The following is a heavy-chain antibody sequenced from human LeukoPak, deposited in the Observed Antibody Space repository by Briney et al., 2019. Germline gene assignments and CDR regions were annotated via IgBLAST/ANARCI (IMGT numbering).Heavy chain of an antibody. CDR1: GDSITTNSYW. CDR3: ARRGIWDLQIGNWFDP. D-gene: IGHD3-16*01. Sequence: TSETLSLTCSISGDSITTNSYWWGWIPQSPGKGLEWIGSIYSSGNSYYNPSLKTRATISPDPSKNQYSLRLTSVTAADTAIYYCARRGIWDLQIGNWFDPWGQGILVIVSS. CDR2: IYSSGNS. V-gene: IGHV4-39*01. J-gene: IGHJ5*02.